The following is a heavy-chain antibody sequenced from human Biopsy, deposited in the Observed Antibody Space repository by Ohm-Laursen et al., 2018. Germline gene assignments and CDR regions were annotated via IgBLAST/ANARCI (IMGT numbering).Heavy chain of an antibody. D-gene: IGHD3-22*01. CDR3: ARDRGYYSDRTVPGYFDL. Sequence: TLSLTCTVSGDSISSYYWSWIRQPPGKGLQWIGYVYYTGGTDYNPSLQSRVTIPVDTSKNHFSLRLRSVTPADTAIYYCARDRGYYSDRTVPGYFDLWGRGTLVTVSS. CDR2: VYYTGGT. J-gene: IGHJ2*01. CDR1: GDSISSYY. V-gene: IGHV4-59*01.